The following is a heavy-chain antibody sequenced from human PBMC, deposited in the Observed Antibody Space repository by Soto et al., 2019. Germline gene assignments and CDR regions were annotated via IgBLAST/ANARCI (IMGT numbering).Heavy chain of an antibody. Sequence: EGSLRRSCAVSGFTFSSYEMNWVRQAPGKGLEWVSYIGTSGKTIYYADSVRGRFTISRDNAKNSLYLQMNSLRAEDTAVYFCARDPAIYSGKFDYGLDVWGRGTTVTVSS. V-gene: IGHV3-48*03. CDR2: IGTSGKTI. CDR3: ARDPAIYSGKFDYGLDV. D-gene: IGHD4-4*01. J-gene: IGHJ6*02. CDR1: GFTFSSYE.